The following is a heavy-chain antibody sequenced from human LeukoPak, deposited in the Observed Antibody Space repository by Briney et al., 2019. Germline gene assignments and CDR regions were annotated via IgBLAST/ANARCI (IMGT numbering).Heavy chain of an antibody. V-gene: IGHV4-30-2*01. D-gene: IGHD2-2*01. CDR1: GVSISSGGYY. J-gene: IGHJ5*02. CDR2: IYHSGST. CDR3: ARLYFVVVPAARRINWFDP. Sequence: PSETLSLTCTVSGVSISSGGYYWSWIRQPPGKGLEWIGYIYHSGSTYYNPSLKSRVTISVDTSKNQFSLKLSSVTAADTAVYYCARLYFVVVPAARRINWFDPWGQGTLVTVSS.